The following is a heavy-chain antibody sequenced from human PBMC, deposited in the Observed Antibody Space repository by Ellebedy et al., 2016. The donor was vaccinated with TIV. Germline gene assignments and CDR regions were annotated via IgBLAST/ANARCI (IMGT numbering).Heavy chain of an antibody. Sequence: MPSETLSLTCAVYGGSFSVYYWSRIRQPPGKGLEWIGEINHNRTTNYNPSLKSRVTISVDTSKNQFSVKLRSVSAADTAVYYCARGRKGGYRGTMVRRLTQGPRFDPWGQGTLVTVSS. CDR2: INHNRTT. V-gene: IGHV4-34*01. CDR3: ARGRKGGYRGTMVRRLTQGPRFDP. J-gene: IGHJ5*02. CDR1: GGSFSVYY. D-gene: IGHD3-10*01.